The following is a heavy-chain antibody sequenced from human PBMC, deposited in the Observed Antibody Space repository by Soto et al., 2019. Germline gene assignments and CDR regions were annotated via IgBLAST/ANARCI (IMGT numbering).Heavy chain of an antibody. Sequence: ASVKVSCKASGYTFTGYYLLWVRQAPGQGLEWMGWINPNSGGTNYAQKFQGWVTMTRDTSISTAYMELSRLRSDDTAVYYCAREGDSSGWMYYYYGMDVWGQGTTVTVSS. CDR3: AREGDSSGWMYYYYGMDV. J-gene: IGHJ6*02. CDR2: INPNSGGT. CDR1: GYTFTGYY. D-gene: IGHD6-19*01. V-gene: IGHV1-2*04.